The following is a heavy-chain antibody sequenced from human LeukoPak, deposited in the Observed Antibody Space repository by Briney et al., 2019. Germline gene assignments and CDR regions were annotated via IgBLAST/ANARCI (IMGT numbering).Heavy chain of an antibody. J-gene: IGHJ3*02. CDR1: GYTFTNYY. CDR2: INPSGGTT. Sequence: ASVKVSCKSSGYTFTNYYIYWVRQAPGQGLEWMGVINPSGGTTSYAQRFQGRLTMTRDTSTSAVYMELSSLRSEDTAVYYCARCGLVGDCSGASGLWAFDIWGQGTMVIVSS. CDR3: ARCGLVGDCSGASGLWAFDI. V-gene: IGHV1-46*01. D-gene: IGHD2-15*01.